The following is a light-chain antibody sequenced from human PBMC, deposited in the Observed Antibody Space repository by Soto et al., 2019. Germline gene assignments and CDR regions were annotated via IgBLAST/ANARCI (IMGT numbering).Light chain of an antibody. CDR2: GAS. Sequence: EIVLTQSPGTLSLSPGERATLSCRASQTVGSGYLAWYQQKPGQAPRLPIYGASSRATGIPDKFTGSGFGTDFTLTISRLEPEDFAVYYCQHYGSSMYTFGQGTKLQIK. CDR3: QHYGSSMYT. CDR1: QTVGSGY. V-gene: IGKV3-20*01. J-gene: IGKJ2*01.